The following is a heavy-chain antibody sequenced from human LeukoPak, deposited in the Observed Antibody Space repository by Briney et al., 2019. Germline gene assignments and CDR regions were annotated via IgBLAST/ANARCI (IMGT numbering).Heavy chain of an antibody. J-gene: IGHJ4*02. D-gene: IGHD3-22*01. CDR2: INPNSGGT. Sequence: GASVKVSCKTSGYTFTGYYMHWVRQAPGQGLEWMGRINPNSGGTNYAQKFQGRVTMTRDTSITTAYMELSRLRSDDTAVYYCPTDAWGYYDSSGYYRQADYWGQGTLVTVSS. CDR3: PTDAWGYYDSSGYYRQADY. CDR1: GYTFTGYY. V-gene: IGHV1-2*06.